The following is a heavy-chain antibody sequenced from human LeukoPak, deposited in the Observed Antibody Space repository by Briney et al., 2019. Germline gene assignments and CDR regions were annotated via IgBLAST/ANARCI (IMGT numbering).Heavy chain of an antibody. Sequence: SETLSLTCSVSGGSISSYYWSWIRQPPGKGLEWIGYIYYSGSTYYNPSLKSRVTISVDTSKNQFSLRLSSVTAADTAVYYCARVTGYVVEDYFDYWGQGTLVTVSS. V-gene: IGHV4-59*01. CDR3: ARVTGYVVEDYFDY. J-gene: IGHJ4*02. CDR2: IYYSGST. D-gene: IGHD2-15*01. CDR1: GGSISSYY.